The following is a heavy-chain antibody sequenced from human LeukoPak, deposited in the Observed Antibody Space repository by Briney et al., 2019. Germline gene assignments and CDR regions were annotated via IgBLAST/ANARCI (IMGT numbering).Heavy chain of an antibody. CDR2: ISGSGGST. V-gene: IGHV3-23*01. Sequence: GGPLRLSCAASGFPFSSYAMSWVRQAPGKGLEWVSAISGSGGSTHYTDSVKSRITISKDNTKNTLYLKMNSLTAEDTAVYYCARERLGDSNGWYYCDYWGQGTLATVSS. D-gene: IGHD6-19*01. CDR3: ARERLGDSNGWYYCDY. CDR1: GFPFSSYA. J-gene: IGHJ4*02.